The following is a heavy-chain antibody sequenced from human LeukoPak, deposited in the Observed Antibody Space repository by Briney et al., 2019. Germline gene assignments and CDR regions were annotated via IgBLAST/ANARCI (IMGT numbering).Heavy chain of an antibody. Sequence: PSETLSLTCTVSGGSISSYYWSWIRQPPGKGLEWIGYIYYSGSTNYNPSLKSRVTISVDTSKNQFSLKLSSVTAEDTAVYYCARGPMVGATEIDYWGQGTLVTVSS. D-gene: IGHD1-26*01. CDR3: ARGPMVGATEIDY. J-gene: IGHJ4*02. V-gene: IGHV4-59*01. CDR2: IYYSGST. CDR1: GGSISSYY.